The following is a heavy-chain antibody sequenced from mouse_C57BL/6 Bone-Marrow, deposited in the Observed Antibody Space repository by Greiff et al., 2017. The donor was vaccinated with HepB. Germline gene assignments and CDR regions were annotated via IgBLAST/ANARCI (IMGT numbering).Heavy chain of an antibody. V-gene: IGHV5-16*01. D-gene: IGHD1-1*01. Sequence: EVKVEESEGGLVQPGSSMKLSCTASGFTFSDYYMAWVRQVPEKGLEWVANINYDGSSCYYLDSLKSRFIISRDNAKYILYLQMGSQKSEDTATYCCARWYGSSYDAMDYWGQVTSVTVSS. CDR3: ARWYGSSYDAMDY. CDR1: GFTFSDYY. CDR2: INYDGSSC. J-gene: IGHJ4*01.